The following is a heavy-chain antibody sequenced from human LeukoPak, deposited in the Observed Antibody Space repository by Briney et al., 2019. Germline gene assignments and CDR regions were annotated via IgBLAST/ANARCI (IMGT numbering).Heavy chain of an antibody. Sequence: PGRSLRLSCAASGFTFSSYAMDWVRQSPGKGLEWVAVISYDGSDKYYAEFVKGRFTISRDNSKNTLYLQMNSLRADDTAVYYCATDSSPDFWGQGTLVTVSS. CDR1: GFTFSSYA. CDR3: ATDSSPDF. D-gene: IGHD3-22*01. V-gene: IGHV3-30*04. CDR2: ISYDGSDK. J-gene: IGHJ4*02.